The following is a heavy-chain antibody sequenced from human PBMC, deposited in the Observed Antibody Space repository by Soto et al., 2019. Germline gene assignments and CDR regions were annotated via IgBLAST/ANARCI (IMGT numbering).Heavy chain of an antibody. V-gene: IGHV4-39*01. D-gene: IGHD3-16*01. CDR2: IYYRGTT. CDR1: GVSISSSNYY. Sequence: QLQLQESGPGLVKPSETLYLTCAVSGVSISSSNYYLAWIRQSPGKGLEWIGSIYYRGTTYYNPSLKSRVTISVDSSTIQFSLRVNSVTAADTAVYYCARQPPDASGAWGDCFDIWGQGTLVTVSS. CDR3: ARQPPDASGAWGDCFDI. J-gene: IGHJ3*02.